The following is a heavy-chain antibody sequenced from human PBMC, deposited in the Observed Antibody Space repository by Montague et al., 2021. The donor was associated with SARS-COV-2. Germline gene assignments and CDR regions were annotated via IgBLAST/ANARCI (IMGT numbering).Heavy chain of an antibody. CDR2: IYYSGSA. CDR3: ARVGRQQLVRLSGMDV. D-gene: IGHD6-13*01. J-gene: IGHJ6*02. V-gene: IGHV4-39*07. CDR1: GGSISSSSYY. Sequence: SETLSLTCTVSGGSISSSSYYWGWTRQPPGKGLEWIESIYYSGSAYYNPSLKSRVTISVDTSKNQFSLKLSSVTAADTAVYYCARVGRQQLVRLSGMDVWGQGTTVTVSS.